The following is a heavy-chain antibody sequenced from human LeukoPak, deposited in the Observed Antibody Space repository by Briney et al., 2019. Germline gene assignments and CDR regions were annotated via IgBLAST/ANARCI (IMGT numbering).Heavy chain of an antibody. V-gene: IGHV3-30*04. CDR3: ARNKPITAFFGMDV. CDR1: GFSFSDYA. J-gene: IGHJ6*02. D-gene: IGHD6-6*01. Sequence: TGGSLRLSCAASGFSFSDYALHWVRQAPGKGLKWVAVISYGGTKEYYADSVKGRFTISKDNSKNTLYLQMNSLRHEDTAVYYCARNKPITAFFGMDVWGQGTTVIVSS. CDR2: ISYGGTKE.